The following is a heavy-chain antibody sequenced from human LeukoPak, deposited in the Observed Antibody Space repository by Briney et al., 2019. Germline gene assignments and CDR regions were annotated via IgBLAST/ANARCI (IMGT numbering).Heavy chain of an antibody. CDR2: ISSSSTI. V-gene: IGHV3-48*01. CDR3: ASGPSGVSFDY. J-gene: IGHJ4*02. D-gene: IGHD3-10*01. Sequence: GGSLRLSCAASGFTFSSYSMNWVRQAPGKGLEWVSYISSSSTIYYADSVKGRFTISRDNAKNSLYLQMNSLRAEDTAVYYCASGPSGVSFDYWGQGTLVTVSS. CDR1: GFTFSSYS.